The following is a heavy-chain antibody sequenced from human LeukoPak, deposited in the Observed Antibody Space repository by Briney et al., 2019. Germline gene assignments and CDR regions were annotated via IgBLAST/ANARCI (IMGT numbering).Heavy chain of an antibody. D-gene: IGHD6-6*01. J-gene: IGHJ4*02. CDR1: GGSISSYY. CDR3: AREEQLDYFDY. V-gene: IGHV4-59*01. CDR2: IYYSGST. Sequence: SETLSLTCTVSGGSISSYYWSWIRQPPGKGLEWIGYIYYSGSTNYNPSLKSRVTISVDTSKNQFSLKLSSVTAADTAVYYCAREEQLDYFDYWGLGTLVTVSS.